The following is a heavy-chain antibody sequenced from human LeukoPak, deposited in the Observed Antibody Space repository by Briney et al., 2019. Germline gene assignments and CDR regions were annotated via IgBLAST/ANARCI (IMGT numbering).Heavy chain of an antibody. Sequence: GSLRLSCAASGFTFSSYWMSWVRQAPGKGLEWVANIKQDGSEKYYVDSVKGRFIISRDNAKNSLYLQMNSLRVEDTAVYYCARGFDSRFFNDWGQGNLVTVSS. CDR1: GFTFSSYW. CDR3: ARGFDSRFFND. J-gene: IGHJ4*02. CDR2: IKQDGSEK. D-gene: IGHD3-22*01. V-gene: IGHV3-7*01.